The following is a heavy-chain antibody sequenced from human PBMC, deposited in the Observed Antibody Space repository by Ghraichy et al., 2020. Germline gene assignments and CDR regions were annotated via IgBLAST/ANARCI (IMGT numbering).Heavy chain of an antibody. Sequence: SETLSLTCTVSGGSISSSSYYWGWIRQPPGKGLEWIGSIYYSGSTYYNPSLKSRVTISVDTSKNQFSLKLSSVTAADTAVYYCARHLDRYSSGWYDFSAFDYWGQGTLVTVSS. CDR3: ARHLDRYSSGWYDFSAFDY. CDR2: IYYSGST. V-gene: IGHV4-39*01. D-gene: IGHD6-19*01. CDR1: GGSISSSSYY. J-gene: IGHJ4*02.